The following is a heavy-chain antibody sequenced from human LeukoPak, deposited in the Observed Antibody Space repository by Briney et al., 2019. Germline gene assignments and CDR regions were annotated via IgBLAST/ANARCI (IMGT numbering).Heavy chain of an antibody. V-gene: IGHV3-30-3*01. CDR3: ASSAPSYDFWSGYFDY. CDR2: ISYDGSNK. D-gene: IGHD3-3*01. Sequence: PGGSLRLSCAASGFTFSSYAMHWVRQAPGKVLEWVAVISYDGSNKYYADSVKGRFTISRDNSKNTLYLQMNSLRAEDTAVYYCASSAPSYDFWSGYFDYWGQGTLVTVSS. J-gene: IGHJ4*02. CDR1: GFTFSSYA.